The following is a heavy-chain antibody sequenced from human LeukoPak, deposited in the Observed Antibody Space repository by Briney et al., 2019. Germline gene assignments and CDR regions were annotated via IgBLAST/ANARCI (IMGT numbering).Heavy chain of an antibody. CDR1: GYTFTGYY. Sequence: ASVKVSCKASGYTFTGYYMHWVRQAPGQGLEWMGWINPNSGGTNYAQKFQGRVTMTTDTPTSTAYMELRSLRSDDTAVYYCAREHYDILTDYYNEWDYHGMDVWGQGTTVTVSS. CDR2: INPNSGGT. D-gene: IGHD3-9*01. CDR3: AREHYDILTDYYNEWDYHGMDV. J-gene: IGHJ6*02. V-gene: IGHV1-2*02.